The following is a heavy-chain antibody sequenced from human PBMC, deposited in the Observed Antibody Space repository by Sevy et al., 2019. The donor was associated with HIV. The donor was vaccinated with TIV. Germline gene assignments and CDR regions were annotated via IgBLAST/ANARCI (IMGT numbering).Heavy chain of an antibody. CDR2: ISYDGSNK. J-gene: IGHJ6*02. CDR1: GFTFINHA. Sequence: GGSLRLSCAASGFTFINHAMHWVRQAPGMGLEWVTVISYDGSNKYYADSVKGRFTISRDTSKSTVYLQMDSLRAEDTAVYYCARDLNSGYANYYYYGMDVWGQRTTVTVSS. D-gene: IGHD5-12*01. CDR3: ARDLNSGYANYYYYGMDV. V-gene: IGHV3-30*04.